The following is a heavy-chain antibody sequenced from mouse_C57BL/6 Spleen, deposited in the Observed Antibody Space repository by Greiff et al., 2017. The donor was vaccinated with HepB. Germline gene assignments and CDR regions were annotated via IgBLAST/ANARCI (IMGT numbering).Heavy chain of an antibody. CDR3: ARRSNYGYFDY. CDR1: GYTFTSYW. D-gene: IGHD2-5*01. Sequence: QLQQPGAELVRPGTSVKLSCKASGYTFTSYWMHWVKQRPGQGLEWIGVIDPSDSYTNYNQKFKGKATLTVDTSSSTAYMQLSSLTSEDSAVYYCARRSNYGYFDYWGQGTTLTVSS. CDR2: IDPSDSYT. V-gene: IGHV1-59*01. J-gene: IGHJ2*01.